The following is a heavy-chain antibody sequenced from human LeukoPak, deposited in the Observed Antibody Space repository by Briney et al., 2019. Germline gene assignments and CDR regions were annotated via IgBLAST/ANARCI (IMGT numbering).Heavy chain of an antibody. CDR2: IYHSGST. V-gene: IGHV4-59*08. D-gene: IGHD3-22*01. CDR1: GGSISSYY. CDR3: ARRYFDSSVYYFDY. Sequence: PSETLSLTCTVPGGSISSYYWSWIRQPPGKGLEWIGYIYHSGSTNYNPSLKSRVTISVDTSKNQFSLKLSSVTAADTAVYYCARRYFDSSVYYFDYWGQGTLVTVSS. J-gene: IGHJ4*02.